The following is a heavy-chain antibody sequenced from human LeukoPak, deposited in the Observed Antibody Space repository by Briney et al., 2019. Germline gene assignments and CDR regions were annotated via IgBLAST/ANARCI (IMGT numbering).Heavy chain of an antibody. Sequence: GGSLRLSCAASGFTFSSNWMSWVRQAPGKGLEWVANIKQDGSEKYYVDSVKGRFTISRDNAKNSLYLQMNSLRAEDTAVYYCARDPRYYHPFDYWGQGTLVTVSS. CDR1: GFTFSSNW. CDR3: ARDPRYYHPFDY. J-gene: IGHJ4*02. CDR2: IKQDGSEK. V-gene: IGHV3-7*01. D-gene: IGHD1-26*01.